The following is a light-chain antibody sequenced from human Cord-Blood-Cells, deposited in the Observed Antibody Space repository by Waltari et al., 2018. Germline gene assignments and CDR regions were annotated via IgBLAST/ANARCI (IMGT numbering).Light chain of an antibody. Sequence: SYELTQPPSVSVSPGQTARITCSGDALPKHYAYWYQQKPGQAPVLVIYKDSERPSGIPGRFSGSSSGTTVTLTISGVQAEDEADYYCQSADSSGTVVFGGGTKLTVL. CDR2: KDS. J-gene: IGLJ2*01. CDR3: QSADSSGTVV. CDR1: ALPKHY. V-gene: IGLV3-25*03.